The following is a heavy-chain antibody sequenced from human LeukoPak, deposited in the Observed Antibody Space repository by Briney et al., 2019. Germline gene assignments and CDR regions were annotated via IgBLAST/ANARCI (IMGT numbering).Heavy chain of an antibody. CDR3: AREGPRYNWGSDWFDP. D-gene: IGHD7-27*01. J-gene: IGHJ5*02. V-gene: IGHV6-1*01. CDR1: GDSVSSNSAA. CDR2: TYYRSKWYN. Sequence: SQTLSLTCAISGDSVSSNSAAWNWIRQSPSRGLEWLGRTYYRSKWYNDYAVSVKSRITINPDTSKNQFSLQPNSVTPEDTAVYYCAREGPRYNWGSDWFDPWGQGTLVTVSS.